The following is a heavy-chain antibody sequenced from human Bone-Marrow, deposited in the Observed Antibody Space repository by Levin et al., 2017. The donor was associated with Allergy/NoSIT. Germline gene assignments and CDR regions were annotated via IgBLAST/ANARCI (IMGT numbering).Heavy chain of an antibody. V-gene: IGHV1-8*01. CDR2: MNPNSGNT. J-gene: IGHJ6*02. D-gene: IGHD2-2*02. Sequence: HGESLKISCKASGYTFTSYDINWVRQATGQGLEWMGWMNPNSGNTGYAQKFQGRVTMTRNTSISTAYMELSSLRSEDTAVYYCAREDLCSSTSCDTGRYYYYGMDVWGQGTTVTVSS. CDR1: GYTFTSYD. CDR3: AREDLCSSTSCDTGRYYYYGMDV.